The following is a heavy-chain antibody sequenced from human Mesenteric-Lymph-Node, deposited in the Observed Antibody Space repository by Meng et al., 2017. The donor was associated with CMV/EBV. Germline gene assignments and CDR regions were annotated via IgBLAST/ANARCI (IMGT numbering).Heavy chain of an antibody. CDR3: ARFSATGAYYVGMDV. J-gene: IGHJ6*02. CDR2: INHSGST. CDR1: GGSFSGYY. V-gene: IGHV4-34*01. Sequence: SETLSLTCAAYGGSFSGYYWSWIRQPPGKGLEWIGEINHSGSTNYNPSLKSRVTISADTSKNQVSLKLRFVTAADTAVYYCARFSATGAYYVGMDVWGQGTTVTVSS. D-gene: IGHD1-1*01.